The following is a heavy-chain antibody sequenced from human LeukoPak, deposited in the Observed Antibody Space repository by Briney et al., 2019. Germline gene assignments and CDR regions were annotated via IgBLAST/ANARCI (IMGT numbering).Heavy chain of an antibody. Sequence: EASVKVSCKPSGYTFVDFYIHWVRQAPGQGLEWMGWISAYNGNTNYAQKLQGRVTMTTDTSTSTAYMELRSLRSDDTAVYYCARQGFDYWGQGTLVTVSS. CDR2: ISAYNGNT. CDR3: ARQGFDY. CDR1: GYTFVDFY. V-gene: IGHV1-18*01. J-gene: IGHJ4*02.